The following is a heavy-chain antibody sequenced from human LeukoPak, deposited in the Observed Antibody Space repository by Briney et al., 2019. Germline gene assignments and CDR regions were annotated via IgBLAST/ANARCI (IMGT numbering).Heavy chain of an antibody. V-gene: IGHV3-23*01. CDR2: ISGSGYST. J-gene: IGHJ4*02. D-gene: IGHD2-2*01. CDR3: AKDIAYCGSSSCYQPFDY. Sequence: GGSLRLSCAASGFTFSSHGMSWVRQAPGKGLEWVSRISGSGYSTHYADSVKGRFTISRENSKNTLYLQMNSLRAEDTAVYYCAKDIAYCGSSSCYQPFDYWGQGTLVTVSS. CDR1: GFTFSSHG.